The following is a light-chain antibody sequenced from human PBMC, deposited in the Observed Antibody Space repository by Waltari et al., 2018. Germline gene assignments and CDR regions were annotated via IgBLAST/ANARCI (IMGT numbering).Light chain of an antibody. CDR2: EVS. J-gene: IGLJ1*01. V-gene: IGLV2-23*02. CDR3: CSYAGSFTYV. Sequence: QSALTQPASVSGSPGQSITISCAGTSNDGGSDTVVPWDQQHPGKAPKLMIFEVSKRPSGVSNRFSGSKSGNTASLTISGLQAEDEADYYCCSYAGSFTYVFGTGTMVTVL. CDR1: SNDGGSDTV.